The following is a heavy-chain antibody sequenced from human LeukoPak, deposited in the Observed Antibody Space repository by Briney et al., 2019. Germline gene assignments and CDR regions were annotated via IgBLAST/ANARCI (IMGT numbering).Heavy chain of an antibody. V-gene: IGHV3-7*01. J-gene: IGHJ6*03. CDR1: GLTFSAYW. CDR2: IKRDGREK. D-gene: IGHD1-26*01. Sequence: GGSLRLSCAASGLTFSAYWMTWVRQSPGKGLEWVANIKRDGREKFYVDSVKGRFTISRDNAKNSLYLQMNSLRAEDTAVYYCASCSGSYYHYYYYMDVWGKGTTVTISS. CDR3: ASCSGSYYHYYYYMDV.